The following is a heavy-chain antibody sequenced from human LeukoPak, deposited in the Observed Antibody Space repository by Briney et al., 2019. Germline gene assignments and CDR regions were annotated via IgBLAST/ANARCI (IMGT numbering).Heavy chain of an antibody. CDR2: INPSGGST. D-gene: IGHD6-19*01. CDR3: ARDGSSGWYSEVQH. Sequence: GASVKVSCKASGYTFTGYYMHWVRQAPGQGLEWMGIINPSGGSTSCAQKFQGRVTMTRDMSTSTVYMELSSLRSEDTAVYYCARDGSSGWYSEVQHWGQGTLVTVSS. CDR1: GYTFTGYY. J-gene: IGHJ1*01. V-gene: IGHV1-46*01.